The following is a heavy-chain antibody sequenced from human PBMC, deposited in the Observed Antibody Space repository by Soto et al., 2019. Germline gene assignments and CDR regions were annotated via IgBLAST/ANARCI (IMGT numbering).Heavy chain of an antibody. J-gene: IGHJ4*02. V-gene: IGHV4-34*01. Sequence: QVQLQQWGAGLLKTSETLSLTCAVYGGSFSGYYWIWVRQPPGKGLEWIGEISHSGSTNYNPSLKSRVTISGDASKNQFSLRLRSVTAADTAVYYCARWDSSGWYGSDYWGQGTLVTVSS. CDR2: ISHSGST. CDR1: GGSFSGYY. D-gene: IGHD6-19*01. CDR3: ARWDSSGWYGSDY.